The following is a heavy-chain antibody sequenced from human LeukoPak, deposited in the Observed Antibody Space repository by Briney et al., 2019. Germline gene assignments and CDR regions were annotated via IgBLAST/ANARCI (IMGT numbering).Heavy chain of an antibody. Sequence: GGSLRLSCAASGFTFSSYSMNWVRQAPGKGLEWVSSISSSSSYIYYADSVKGRFTISRDNAKNSLYLQMNSLRAEDTAVYYCAREKIVVDEPFDHWGQGTLVTVSS. D-gene: IGHD3-22*01. J-gene: IGHJ4*02. CDR1: GFTFSSYS. CDR3: AREKIVVDEPFDH. V-gene: IGHV3-21*01. CDR2: ISSSSSYI.